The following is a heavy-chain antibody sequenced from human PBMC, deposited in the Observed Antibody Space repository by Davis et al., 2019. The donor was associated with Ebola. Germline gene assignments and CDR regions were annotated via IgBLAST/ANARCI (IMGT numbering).Heavy chain of an antibody. J-gene: IGHJ6*02. D-gene: IGHD3-10*01. CDR1: GYSFTAYY. Sequence: ASVKVSCKASGYSFTAYYMHWVRQAPGQGLEWMGWINPNSGGTNYAQKFQGWVTMTRDTSISTAYMELSRLRSDDTAVYYCARGRITMVQGANYGMDVWGQGTTVTVSS. CDR2: INPNSGGT. V-gene: IGHV1-2*04. CDR3: ARGRITMVQGANYGMDV.